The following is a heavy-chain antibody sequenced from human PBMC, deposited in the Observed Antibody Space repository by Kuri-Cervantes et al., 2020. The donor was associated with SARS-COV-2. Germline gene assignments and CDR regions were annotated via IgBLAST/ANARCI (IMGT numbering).Heavy chain of an antibody. CDR2: ISAYNGNT. Sequence: ASVKVSCKASGYTFTSYDINWVRQATGQGLEWMGWISAYNGNTNYAQKLQGRVTMTTDTSTSTAYMELRSLRSADTAVYYCARVLEWLLSPMDVWGKGTTVTVSS. D-gene: IGHD3-3*01. CDR1: GYTFTSYD. V-gene: IGHV1-18*01. CDR3: ARVLEWLLSPMDV. J-gene: IGHJ6*03.